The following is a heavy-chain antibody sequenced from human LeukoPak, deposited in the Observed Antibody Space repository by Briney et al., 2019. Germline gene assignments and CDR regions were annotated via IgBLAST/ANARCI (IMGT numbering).Heavy chain of an antibody. D-gene: IGHD1-26*01. V-gene: IGHV3-7*01. J-gene: IGHJ1*01. Sequence: GGSLRLSCEGSGFTFSNYWMSWVRQAPGKGLEWVANIKQDGSEKYYVDSVKGRFTISRDNAKNSLYLQMNSLRAEDTAVYYCARDGVGATEYFQHWGQGTLVTVSS. CDR1: GFTFSNYW. CDR3: ARDGVGATEYFQH. CDR2: IKQDGSEK.